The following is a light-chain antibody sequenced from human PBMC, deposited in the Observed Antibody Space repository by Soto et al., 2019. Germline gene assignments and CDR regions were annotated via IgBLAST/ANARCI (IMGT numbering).Light chain of an antibody. CDR1: QSLLHSDGYNY. CDR2: LGS. V-gene: IGKV2-28*01. Sequence: DIVMTQSPLSLPVTPGEPASISCRSSQSLLHSDGYNYFAWYVQKPGQSPQLLIYLGSNRASGVPDRFSGSGSGTYFTLKISRVEAEDVGVYYCMQALQTPYTFGQGTKLEIK. CDR3: MQALQTPYT. J-gene: IGKJ2*01.